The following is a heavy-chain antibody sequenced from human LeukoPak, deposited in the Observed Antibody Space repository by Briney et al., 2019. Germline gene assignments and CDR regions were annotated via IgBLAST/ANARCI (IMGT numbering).Heavy chain of an antibody. J-gene: IGHJ4*02. V-gene: IGHV3-30*04. Sequence: QPGRSLRLSCAASGFTFSSYAMHWVRQAPGKGLEWVAVISYDGSNKYYADSVKGRFTISRDNSKNTLYLQMNSLRAEDTAVYYCARENILTGYPFDYWGQGTLVTVSS. CDR3: ARENILTGYPFDY. D-gene: IGHD3-9*01. CDR2: ISYDGSNK. CDR1: GFTFSSYA.